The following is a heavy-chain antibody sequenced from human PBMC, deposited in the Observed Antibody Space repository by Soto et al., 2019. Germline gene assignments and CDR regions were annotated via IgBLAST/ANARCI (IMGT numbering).Heavy chain of an antibody. CDR2: IVISDTVR. CDR3: AREAWPLLQTGMDV. D-gene: IGHD5-12*01. V-gene: IGHV3-48*01. CDR1: GFPLRDYS. Sequence: EVKLVESGGGLIQPGGSLRPPCAAPGFPLRDYSMNWVRQAPGKGLGWISYIVISDTVRSYAHSVQGRFIISRDNAKKSLFLEMHSLRGEDTAVYYCAREAWPLLQTGMDVWGQGTTVTVSS. J-gene: IGHJ6*02.